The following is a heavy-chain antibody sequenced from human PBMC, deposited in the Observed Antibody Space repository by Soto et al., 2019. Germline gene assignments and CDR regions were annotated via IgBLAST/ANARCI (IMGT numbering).Heavy chain of an antibody. CDR2: ISGSGGST. V-gene: IGHV3-23*01. CDR3: ATAPQFHYDSSGYYEYYFDY. Sequence: EVQLLESGGGLVQPGGSLRLSCAASGFTFSSYAMSWVRQAPGKGLEGCSAISGSGGSTYYADSVNGRFTISRDNSKNTLYLQMNSLRAEDTAVYYCATAPQFHYDSSGYYEYYFDYWGQGTLVTVSS. D-gene: IGHD3-22*01. J-gene: IGHJ4*02. CDR1: GFTFSSYA.